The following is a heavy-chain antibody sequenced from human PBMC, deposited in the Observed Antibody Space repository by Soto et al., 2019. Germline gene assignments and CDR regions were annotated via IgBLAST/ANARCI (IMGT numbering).Heavy chain of an antibody. V-gene: IGHV4-59*11. CDR2: VYYTGST. D-gene: IGHD6-19*01. CDR3: ATSSGWNDH. Sequence: SETLSLTCTVSGASITSRYWSWIRQPPGQGLEWIGYVYYTGSTHYSPSLKSRVTMTLDTSKNQFSLNLTSVTAADTAVYYCATSSGWNDHWGQGTLVTVSS. J-gene: IGHJ4*02. CDR1: GASITSRY.